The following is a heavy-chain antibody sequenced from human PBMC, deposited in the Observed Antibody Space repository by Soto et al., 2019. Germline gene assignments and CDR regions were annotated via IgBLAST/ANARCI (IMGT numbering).Heavy chain of an antibody. CDR3: ARTTLSTVVTPRHFDS. CDR2: MNPNSGDT. CDR1: GYTFTSYD. V-gene: IGHV1-8*01. J-gene: IGHJ4*02. D-gene: IGHD4-17*01. Sequence: QVQLVQSGAEVKKPGASVKVSCKASGYTFTSYDINWVRQATGQGLEWMGWMNPNSGDTGYAQKFQGRVTMTMNTRISTAYMELSSLRSEDTAVYYCARTTLSTVVTPRHFDSWGQGTLVTVSS.